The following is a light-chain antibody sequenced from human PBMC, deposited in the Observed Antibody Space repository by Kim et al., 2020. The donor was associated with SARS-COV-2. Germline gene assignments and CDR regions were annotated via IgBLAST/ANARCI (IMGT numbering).Light chain of an antibody. J-gene: IGLJ3*02. V-gene: IGLV4-69*01. CDR3: QTWDTGWV. CDR2: VNSDGSH. CDR1: SGHTTYA. Sequence: QPVLTQSPSASASLGASVRLTCTLSSGHTTYAIAWHQLRPEKGPRYLMKVNSDGSHKKGDGIPDRFSGSSSGAERYLTISSLQSEDEADYYCQTWDTGWVFGGGTQLTVL.